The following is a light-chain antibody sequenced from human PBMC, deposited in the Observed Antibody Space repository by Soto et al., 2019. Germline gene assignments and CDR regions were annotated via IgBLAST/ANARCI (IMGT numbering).Light chain of an antibody. J-gene: IGLJ3*02. CDR2: DVS. Sequence: QSALTQPASVSGSPGQSITISCTGTSSDVGGYNYVSWYLHHPGKAPKLMIYDVSNRPSGVSNRFSGSKSGNTASLTISGLQAEDEADYYCSSYTSSSTLRVFGGGTQLTVL. CDR1: SSDVGGYNY. CDR3: SSYTSSSTLRV. V-gene: IGLV2-14*03.